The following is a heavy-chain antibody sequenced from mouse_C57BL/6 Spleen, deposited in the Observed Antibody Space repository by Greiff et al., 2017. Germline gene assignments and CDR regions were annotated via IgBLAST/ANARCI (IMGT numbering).Heavy chain of an antibody. CDR3: ARVGDGYDGFAY. CDR2: IYPGSGNT. Sequence: QVQLKQSGAELVRPGASVKLSCKASGYTFTDYYINWVKLRPGQGLEWIARIYPGSGNTYYNEKFKGKATLTAEKSSSTAYMQLSRLTSEESAVYICARVGDGYDGFAYWGQGTLVTVSA. V-gene: IGHV1-76*01. CDR1: GYTFTDYY. D-gene: IGHD2-2*01. J-gene: IGHJ3*01.